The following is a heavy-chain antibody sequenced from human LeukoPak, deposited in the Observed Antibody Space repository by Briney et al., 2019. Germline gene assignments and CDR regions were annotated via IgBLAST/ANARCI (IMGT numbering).Heavy chain of an antibody. CDR2: IYYSGST. V-gene: IGHV4-61*05. CDR3: ARSSYYYGADAYDI. Sequence: SETLSLTCTVSGGSISSSSYYWGWIRQPPGKGLEWIGYIYYSGSTNYSPSLKSRVTISVDTSKKQFSLKLSSVTAADTAVYYCARSSYYYGADAYDIWGQGTMVTVSS. CDR1: GGSISSSSYY. D-gene: IGHD3-10*01. J-gene: IGHJ3*02.